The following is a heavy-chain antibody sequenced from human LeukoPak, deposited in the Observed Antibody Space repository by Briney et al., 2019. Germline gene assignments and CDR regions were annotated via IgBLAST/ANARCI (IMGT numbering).Heavy chain of an antibody. Sequence: PGGSLRLSCAASGFTFSSYEMNWVRQAPGKGLGWVSYISSSGSTIYYADSVKGRFTISRDNAKNSLYLQMNSLRAEDTAVYYCARDQISSSGWYGSPFDYWGQGTLVTVSS. CDR3: ARDQISSSGWYGSPFDY. CDR1: GFTFSSYE. J-gene: IGHJ4*02. CDR2: ISSSGSTI. D-gene: IGHD6-19*01. V-gene: IGHV3-48*03.